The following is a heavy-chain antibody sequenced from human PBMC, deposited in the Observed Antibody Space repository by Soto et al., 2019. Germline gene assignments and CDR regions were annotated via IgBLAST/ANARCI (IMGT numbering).Heavy chain of an antibody. CDR3: AKAPSSDCNSGACSLRS. D-gene: IGHD2-21*01. V-gene: IGHV3-23*01. Sequence: EVQLLESGGGLVQPGGSLRLSCAASGFNFSNYGMSWVRQAPGKGLEWVSSISGGNTFYAGSVKGRFTISRDNSKNTLYLQMNRLTAEDTAVYYCAKAPSSDCNSGACSLRSWGQGTLVTVSS. CDR2: ISGGNT. J-gene: IGHJ5*02. CDR1: GFNFSNYG.